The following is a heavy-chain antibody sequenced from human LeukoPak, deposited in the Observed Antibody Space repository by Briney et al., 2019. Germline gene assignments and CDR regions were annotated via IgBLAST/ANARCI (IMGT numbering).Heavy chain of an antibody. D-gene: IGHD5-18*01. CDR1: GGSITSSSYY. CDR3: ARRGYSYGQSGYYYGMDV. CDR2: IYYSGST. J-gene: IGHJ6*02. Sequence: SETLSLTCTVFGGSITSSSYYWSWIRQPPGKGLEWIGYIYYSGSTNYNPSLKSRVTISVDTPKNQFSLKLSSVTAADTAVYYCARRGYSYGQSGYYYGMDVWGQGTTVTVSS. V-gene: IGHV4-61*01.